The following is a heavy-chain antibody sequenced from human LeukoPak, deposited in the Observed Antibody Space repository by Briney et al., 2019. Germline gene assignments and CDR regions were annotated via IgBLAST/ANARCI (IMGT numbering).Heavy chain of an antibody. Sequence: ASVKVSCKASGYTFTGYYMHWVRQAPGQGLEWMGWINPNSGGTNYAQKFQGRVTMTRDTSISTAYMELSRLRSDDTAVYYCAGGVLWFGEFYFDYWGQGTLVTVSS. D-gene: IGHD3-10*01. CDR1: GYTFTGYY. J-gene: IGHJ4*02. V-gene: IGHV1-2*02. CDR2: INPNSGGT. CDR3: AGGVLWFGEFYFDY.